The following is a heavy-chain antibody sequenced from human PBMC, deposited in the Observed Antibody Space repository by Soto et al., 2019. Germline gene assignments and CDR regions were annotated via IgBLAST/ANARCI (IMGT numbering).Heavy chain of an antibody. CDR3: ARGLTYYHDSTGYYDFDAFDI. CDR2: IIPIFRTR. CDR1: GGTFSSYA. Sequence: SVKVSCKDSGGTFSSYAMYWVRQDPGQGLEWMGGIIPIFRTRNYAQKFQDRVTITADDSKNTAYMELSSLRSQDTAVYYCARGLTYYHDSTGYYDFDAFDIWGQGTLVTVSS. D-gene: IGHD3-22*01. J-gene: IGHJ3*02. V-gene: IGHV1-69*13.